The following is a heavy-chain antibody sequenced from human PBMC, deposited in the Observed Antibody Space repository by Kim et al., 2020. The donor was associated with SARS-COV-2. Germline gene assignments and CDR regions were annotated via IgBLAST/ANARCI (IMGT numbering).Heavy chain of an antibody. CDR3: ARGGTGWYSFDY. Sequence: EYAASVKGRCPVARDDSMNTGYLQMNSLKTEDTAIYDCARGGTGWYSFDYWGQGALVTVSS. D-gene: IGHD6-19*01. V-gene: IGHV3-73*01. J-gene: IGHJ4*02.